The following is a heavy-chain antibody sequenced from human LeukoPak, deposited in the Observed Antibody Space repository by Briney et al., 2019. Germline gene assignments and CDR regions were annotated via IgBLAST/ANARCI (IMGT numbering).Heavy chain of an antibody. J-gene: IGHJ4*02. CDR3: AKLICSGGSCYSTPYYFDY. CDR1: GFTFSSYA. V-gene: IGHV3-23*01. D-gene: IGHD2-15*01. Sequence: GGSLRLSCAASGFTFSSYAMSWVRQAPGKGLEWVSAISGSGGSTYYADSVKGRFTISRDNSKNTLYLQMNSLRAEDTAVYYCAKLICSGGSCYSTPYYFDYWGQGTLVTVSS. CDR2: ISGSGGST.